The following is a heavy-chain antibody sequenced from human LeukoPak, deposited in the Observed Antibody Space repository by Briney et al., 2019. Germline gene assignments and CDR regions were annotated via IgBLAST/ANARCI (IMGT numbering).Heavy chain of an antibody. V-gene: IGHV4-30-4*01. D-gene: IGHD2-15*01. CDR2: IYYSGST. J-gene: IGHJ4*02. CDR1: GGSISSGDYY. Sequence: SETLSLTCTVSGGSISSGDYYWSWTRQPPGKGLEWIGYIYYSGSTYYNPSLKSRVTISVDTSKNQLSLKLSSVTAADTAVYYCARARSGGVFDYWGQGTLVTVSS. CDR3: ARARSGGVFDY.